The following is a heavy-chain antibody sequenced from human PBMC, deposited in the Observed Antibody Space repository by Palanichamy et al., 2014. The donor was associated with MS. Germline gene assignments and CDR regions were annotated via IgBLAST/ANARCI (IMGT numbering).Heavy chain of an antibody. J-gene: IGHJ6*02. CDR3: ARDHYSGYDSPEGINYYYYYGMDV. D-gene: IGHD5-12*01. CDR2: ST. Sequence: STNYNPSLKSRVTISVDTSKNQFSLKLSSVTAADTAVYYCARDHYSGYDSPEGINYYYYYGMDVWGQGTTVTVSS. V-gene: IGHV4-59*01.